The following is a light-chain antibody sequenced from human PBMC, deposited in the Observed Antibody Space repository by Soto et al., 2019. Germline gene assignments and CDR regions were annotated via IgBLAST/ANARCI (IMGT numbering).Light chain of an antibody. J-gene: IGKJ5*01. V-gene: IGKV3-20*01. Sequence: EIVLTQSPATLSLYPGARAPLSCRASQSVGNSHVAWYQQRRGLPPRLLIYGASNRATGIPDRFSGSGSGADFTLTISRLEPEDFAVYYFQHISVSPVTFGRGPRLEI. CDR1: QSVGNSH. CDR2: GAS. CDR3: QHISVSPVT.